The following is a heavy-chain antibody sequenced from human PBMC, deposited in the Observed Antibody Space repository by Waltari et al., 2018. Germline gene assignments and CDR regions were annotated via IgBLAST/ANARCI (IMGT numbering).Heavy chain of an antibody. J-gene: IGHJ4*02. CDR3: ARDSFHPGTTYSSSSYFDY. CDR2: FIPLLVTP. V-gene: IGHV1-69*08. D-gene: IGHD6-6*01. CDR1: GGTFSSYT. Sequence: QVQLVQSGAEVKKPGSSVKVSCKASGGTFSSYTISWVRQAPGHGIEWMGRFIPLLVTPTYAQKVQGRFTIPADKSTSTAYMERSILGSEDTAVYYCARDSFHPGTTYSSSSYFDYWGQGTLVTVSS.